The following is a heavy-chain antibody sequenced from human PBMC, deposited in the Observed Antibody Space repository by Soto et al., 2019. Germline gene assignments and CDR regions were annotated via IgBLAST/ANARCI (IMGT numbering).Heavy chain of an antibody. J-gene: IGHJ4*02. CDR1: GFTVSSNY. CDR2: IYSGGRT. CDR3: AREAISSDYFDY. V-gene: IGHV3-53*02. Sequence: EVQLVETGGGLIQPGGSLRLSCAASGFTVSSNYMSWVRQAPGQGLEWVSFIYSGGRTYYADSVKGRFTISRDKSKNTLYLQMNSLRAEDTAVYYWAREAISSDYFDYWGQGTLVIVSS. D-gene: IGHD3-22*01.